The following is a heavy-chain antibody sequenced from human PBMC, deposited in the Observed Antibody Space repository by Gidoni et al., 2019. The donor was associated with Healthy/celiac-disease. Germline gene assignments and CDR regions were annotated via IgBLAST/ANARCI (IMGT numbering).Heavy chain of an antibody. Sequence: EVQLVQSGAEVKKPGESLKIYCKGSGYSFTSYWIGWVRQMPGKGLEWMGIIYPGDSDTRYSPSFQGQVTISADKSISTAYLQWSSLKASDTAMYYCARRGTTGAAGIAVAGVDYWGQGTLVTVSS. CDR3: ARRGTTGAAGIAVAGVDY. V-gene: IGHV5-51*03. D-gene: IGHD6-19*01. CDR1: GYSFTSYW. J-gene: IGHJ4*02. CDR2: IYPGDSDT.